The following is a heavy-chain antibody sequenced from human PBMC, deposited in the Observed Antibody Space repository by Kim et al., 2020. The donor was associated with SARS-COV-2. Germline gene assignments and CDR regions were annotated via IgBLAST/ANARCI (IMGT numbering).Heavy chain of an antibody. J-gene: IGHJ6*02. V-gene: IGHV3-30*02. D-gene: IGHD5-18*01. CDR3: EKDHCALWPPHGMDV. Sequence: DSVKGRFTISRDNSKNTLYLQMNSLRAEETAVYYCEKDHCALWPPHGMDVRGQGTTVTVSS.